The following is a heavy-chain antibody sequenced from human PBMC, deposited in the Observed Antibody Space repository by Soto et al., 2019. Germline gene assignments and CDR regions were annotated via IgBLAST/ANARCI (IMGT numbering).Heavy chain of an antibody. D-gene: IGHD1-26*01. Sequence: QVQLVQSGAEMKQPGASVKLSCQASGYIFIHCFMHWVRQAPGQDLELMGGINPSSGTTTYAQKFQGRVTVTRDTSTSTVYMELSSLGSGDTAMYYCARSLGETTSLFDYWGQGSLVTVSA. CDR1: GYIFIHCF. CDR3: ARSLGETTSLFDY. V-gene: IGHV1-46*01. CDR2: INPSSGTT. J-gene: IGHJ4*02.